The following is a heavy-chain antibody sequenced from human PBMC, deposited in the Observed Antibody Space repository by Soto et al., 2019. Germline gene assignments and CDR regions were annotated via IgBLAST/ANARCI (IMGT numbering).Heavy chain of an antibody. D-gene: IGHD3-10*01. V-gene: IGHV1-69*19. CDR2: ISPMFGAA. J-gene: IGHJ4*02. Sequence: QVQLVQSGAEMKKPGSSVKVSCQSSGGTFNTYAMNWVRQAPVQGPEWMGDISPMFGAANYAPKFQGRVTITADESTGTSYMQLSSLTSEDTALYFCAREVQVQTPAFVYWGQGTLVTVSS. CDR3: AREVQVQTPAFVY. CDR1: GGTFNTYA.